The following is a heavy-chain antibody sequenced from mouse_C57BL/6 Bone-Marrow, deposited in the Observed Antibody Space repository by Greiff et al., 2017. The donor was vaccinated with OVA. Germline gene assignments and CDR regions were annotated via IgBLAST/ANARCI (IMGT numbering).Heavy chain of an antibody. J-gene: IGHJ4*01. Sequence: VQLQQPGAELVKPGASVKLSCKASGYTFTSYWMHWVKQRPGRGLEWIGRIDPNSGGTKYNEKFKSKATLTVDKPSSPAYMQLSSLTSEDSAVYYCERSYDGYFLYAMDDWGKGTSVTVSS. CDR2: IDPNSGGT. CDR1: GYTFTSYW. CDR3: ERSYDGYFLYAMDD. V-gene: IGHV1-72*01. D-gene: IGHD2-3*01.